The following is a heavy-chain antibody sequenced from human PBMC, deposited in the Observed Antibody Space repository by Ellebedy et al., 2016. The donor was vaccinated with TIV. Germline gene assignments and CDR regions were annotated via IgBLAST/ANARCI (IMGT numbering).Heavy chain of an antibody. CDR2: ISAYNDDT. CDR3: ARPLDSGYDSAYFDY. J-gene: IGHJ4*02. V-gene: IGHV1-18*01. Sequence: ASVKVSXXASGYTFTSYGLSWVRLAPGQGLEWMRWISAYNDDTKYAQKFQGRVTMTTDTSRTTAYMELRGLRDDDTAVYYCARPLDSGYDSAYFDYWGQGTLVTVSS. CDR1: GYTFTSYG. D-gene: IGHD5-12*01.